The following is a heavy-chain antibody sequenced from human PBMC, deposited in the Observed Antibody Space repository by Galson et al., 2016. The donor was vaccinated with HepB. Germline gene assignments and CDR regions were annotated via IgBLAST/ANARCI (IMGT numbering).Heavy chain of an antibody. D-gene: IGHD3-22*01. CDR2: ISYDGTKR. CDR1: GLSFRSYG. V-gene: IGHV3-30*03. J-gene: IGHJ3*02. CDR3: ARERLDSSGYSYPDAFDI. Sequence: SLRLSCAASGLSFRSYGMHWVRQAPGKGLEWVAVISYDGTKRSYGDSVRGRFTISRDNSKNTLYLEMNSPRVEATAMYYCARERLDSSGYSYPDAFDIWGQGKMVTVSS.